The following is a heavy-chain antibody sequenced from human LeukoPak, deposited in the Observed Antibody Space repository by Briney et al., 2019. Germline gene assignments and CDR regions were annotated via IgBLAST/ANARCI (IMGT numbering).Heavy chain of an antibody. CDR2: IIPILGIA. D-gene: IGHD6-13*01. CDR1: GGTFSSYA. J-gene: IGHJ4*02. CDR3: ARVLDSSSWPVLDY. V-gene: IGHV1-69*04. Sequence: GASVKVSCKASGGTFSSYAISWVRQAPGQGLEWMGRIIPILGIANYAQKFQGRVTITADKSTSTAYMELSSLRSEDTAVYYCARVLDSSSWPVLDYWGQGTLVTASS.